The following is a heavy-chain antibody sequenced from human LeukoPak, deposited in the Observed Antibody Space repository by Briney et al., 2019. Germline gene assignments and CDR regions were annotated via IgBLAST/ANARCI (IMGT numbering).Heavy chain of an antibody. CDR1: GFTFSDYD. Sequence: GGSLRLSCAASGFTFSDYDMNWVRQAPGKGLEWVSSISSSSIYVSYADSVKGRYTISRDNAKNSLYLQMNSLRVEDTAVYYCARYQKVDTAMVLGGFDYWGQGTLVTGSS. CDR3: ARYQKVDTAMVLGGFDY. D-gene: IGHD5-18*01. CDR2: ISSSSIYV. V-gene: IGHV3-21*01. J-gene: IGHJ4*02.